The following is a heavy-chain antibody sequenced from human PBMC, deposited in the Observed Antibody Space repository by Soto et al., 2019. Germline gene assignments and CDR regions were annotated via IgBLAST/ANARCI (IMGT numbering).Heavy chain of an antibody. CDR1: GFTFTSSA. Sequence: SVKVSCKASGFTFTSSAVQWVRQARGQRLEWIGWIVVGSGNTNYAQKFQERVTITRDMSTSTAYIELSSLRSEDTAVYYCAAKSTAYYYYGMDVWGQGTTVTVSS. D-gene: IGHD5-18*01. V-gene: IGHV1-58*01. J-gene: IGHJ6*02. CDR2: IVVGSGNT. CDR3: AAKSTAYYYYGMDV.